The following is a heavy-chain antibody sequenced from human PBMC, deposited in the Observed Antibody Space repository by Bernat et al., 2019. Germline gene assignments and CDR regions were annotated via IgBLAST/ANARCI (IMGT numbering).Heavy chain of an antibody. D-gene: IGHD2-15*01. Sequence: EVRLVESGGGLVQPGGSLRLSCAASGFTFSTYWMHWVRQAPGKGLVWVSRISSDGSRTTYADSVKGRFTISRDNAKNTLYLQMNSLRAEDTAVYYCARDHCSGDSCQVSFDSWGQGTLVTVSS. J-gene: IGHJ4*02. V-gene: IGHV3-74*01. CDR1: GFTFSTYW. CDR3: ARDHCSGDSCQVSFDS. CDR2: ISSDGSRT.